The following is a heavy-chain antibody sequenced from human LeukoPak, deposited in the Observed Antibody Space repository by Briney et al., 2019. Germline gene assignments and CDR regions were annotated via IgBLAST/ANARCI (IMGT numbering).Heavy chain of an antibody. Sequence: SETLSLTCAVYGGSFSGYYWSWIRQPPGKGLEWIGEINHSGSTNYNPSLKSRVTISVDTSKNQFSLKLSSVTAADTAVYYCARDPVWEIKNWFDPWGQGTLVTVSS. D-gene: IGHD2-8*01. V-gene: IGHV4-34*01. CDR2: INHSGST. J-gene: IGHJ5*02. CDR1: GGSFSGYY. CDR3: ARDPVWEIKNWFDP.